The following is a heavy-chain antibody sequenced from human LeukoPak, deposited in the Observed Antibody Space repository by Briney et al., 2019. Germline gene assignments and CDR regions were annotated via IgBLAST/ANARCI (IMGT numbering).Heavy chain of an antibody. CDR3: AKDPSDMGSGWYPLDY. CDR2: ISGSGGST. J-gene: IGHJ4*02. Sequence: PGGSLRLSCAASGFTFSSYAMSWVRQAPGEGLGWGSAISGSGGSTYYADSVKGRFTISRDNSKNTLYLQMNSLRAEDTAVYYCAKDPSDMGSGWYPLDYWGQGTLVTVSS. CDR1: GFTFSSYA. V-gene: IGHV3-23*01. D-gene: IGHD6-19*01.